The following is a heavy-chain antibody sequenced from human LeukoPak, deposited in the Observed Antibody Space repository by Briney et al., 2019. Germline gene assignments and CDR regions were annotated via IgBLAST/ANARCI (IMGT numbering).Heavy chain of an antibody. V-gene: IGHV3-7*01. J-gene: IGHJ3*01. D-gene: IGHD3-22*01. CDR2: IKEDGSEE. CDR3: SRDWLAGNPYHTFDL. CDR1: GFTFSSYW. Sequence: GGSLRLSCAASGFTFSSYWMTWVRQAPGKGLECVANIKEDGSEEYYVDSVKGRFSISRDNAKNSLHLQMNSLRAQDAAVYYCSRDWLAGNPYHTFDLWGKGTMVTVSS.